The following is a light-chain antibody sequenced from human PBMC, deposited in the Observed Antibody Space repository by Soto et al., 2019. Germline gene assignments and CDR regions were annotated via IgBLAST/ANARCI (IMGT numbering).Light chain of an antibody. V-gene: IGLV2-8*01. Sequence: QSVLTQPPSASGSPGQSVTISCTGSSSDVGGYNYVSWYQHHPGKAPRLMIYEVNKRPSGVPDRFSGSKSGNTASLTVSGLQAEDEADYYCSSYTTSPSPQWVFAGGTKLTVL. CDR1: SSDVGGYNY. J-gene: IGLJ3*02. CDR3: SSYTTSPSPQWV. CDR2: EVN.